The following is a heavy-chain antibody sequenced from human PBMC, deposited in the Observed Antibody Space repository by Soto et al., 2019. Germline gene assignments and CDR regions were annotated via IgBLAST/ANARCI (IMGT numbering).Heavy chain of an antibody. V-gene: IGHV3-7*03. J-gene: IGHJ4*02. Sequence: GGSLRLSCAASGFTFSDFWISWVRQAPGKGLEWVANIKQDGSERKYVDSVKGRFTISRDNAKNSLYLQMNSLRAEDTAVYYCARGSKDSYPGSRIFDFWGRGTLVTVSS. CDR3: ARGSKDSYPGSRIFDF. CDR1: GFTFSDFW. D-gene: IGHD3-10*01. CDR2: IKQDGSER.